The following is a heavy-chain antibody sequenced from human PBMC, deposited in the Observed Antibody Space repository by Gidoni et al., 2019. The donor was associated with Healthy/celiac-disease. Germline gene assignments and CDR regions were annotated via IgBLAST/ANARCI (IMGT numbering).Heavy chain of an antibody. CDR1: GFTFSSYE. V-gene: IGHV3-48*03. Sequence: EVQLVESGGGLVQPGGSLRLSCAASGFTFSSYEMNWVRQARGKGLEWVSYISSSGSTIYYADSVKGRFTISRDNAKNSLYLQMNSLRAEDTAVYYCARYDSGDFDYWGQGTLVTVSS. D-gene: IGHD1-26*01. J-gene: IGHJ4*02. CDR2: ISSSGSTI. CDR3: ARYDSGDFDY.